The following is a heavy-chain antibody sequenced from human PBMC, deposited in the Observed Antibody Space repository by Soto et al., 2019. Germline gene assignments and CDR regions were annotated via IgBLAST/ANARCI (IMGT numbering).Heavy chain of an antibody. CDR2: IITLFGTS. CDR3: AREVGYGDFSAALLD. Sequence: VQLMQSGAEVKKPGSSVKVSCKASGGTFSSHSINWVRQAPGQGLEWMGGIITLFGTSNYAQNFQGRVTITADQSTSTAYMELNSLTSDDTDVYYCAREVGYGDFSAALLDWGQGTLGTVYS. V-gene: IGHV1-69*01. CDR1: GGTFSSHS. D-gene: IGHD2-21*02. J-gene: IGHJ4*02.